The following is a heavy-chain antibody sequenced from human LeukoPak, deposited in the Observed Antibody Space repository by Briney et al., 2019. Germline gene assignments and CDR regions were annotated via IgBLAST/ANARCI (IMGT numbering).Heavy chain of an antibody. CDR2: INPSGST. V-gene: IGHV4-34*01. CDR1: GESLSAYY. Sequence: PSETLSLTCAVYGESLSAYYWNWIRQSPGEGLEWIGEINPSGSTNYNPSLKSRVTISVGTSKNQFSLKLSSVTAADTAVYYCAGGRGLWGQGTTVTVSS. J-gene: IGHJ6*02. CDR3: AGGRGL.